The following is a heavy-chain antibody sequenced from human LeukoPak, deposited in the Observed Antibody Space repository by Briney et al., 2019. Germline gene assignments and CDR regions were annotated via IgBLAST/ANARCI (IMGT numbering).Heavy chain of an antibody. Sequence: GGSLRLSCAASGFTFSSYSMNWVRQAPGKGLEWVSYISSSSSTIYYADSVKGRFTISRDNAKNSLYLQMNSLRAEDTAVYYCARLTTVTTHDAFGIWGQGTMVTVSS. D-gene: IGHD4-17*01. CDR2: ISSSSSTI. CDR1: GFTFSSYS. CDR3: ARLTTVTTHDAFGI. J-gene: IGHJ3*02. V-gene: IGHV3-48*01.